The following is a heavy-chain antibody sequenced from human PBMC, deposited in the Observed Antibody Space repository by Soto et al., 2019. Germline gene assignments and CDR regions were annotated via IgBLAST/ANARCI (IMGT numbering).Heavy chain of an antibody. J-gene: IGHJ4*02. Sequence: EVQLLESGGGLVQPGGSLRLSCAASGFTFSSYAMSWVRQAPGKGLEWVSAISGSGGSTYYADSVKGRFTISRDNSKNTLYVQMISLRAEDTAVYYCARGSSGWYFDSWGRGTLVPVSS. D-gene: IGHD6-19*01. CDR3: ARGSSGWYFDS. CDR2: ISGSGGST. V-gene: IGHV3-23*01. CDR1: GFTFSSYA.